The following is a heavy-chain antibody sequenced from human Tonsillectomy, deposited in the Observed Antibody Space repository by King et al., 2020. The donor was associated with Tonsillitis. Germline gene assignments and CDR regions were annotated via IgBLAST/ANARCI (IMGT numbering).Heavy chain of an antibody. Sequence: QLVQSGAEVKKPGSSVKVSCKASGDTFSSYAFTWVRQAPGRGLEWMGKIIPIVTIVNYAQKFQGRLTITADRSTSTAYMELSSLASEDTAVYYCGRGAASIRPPFRDYYYMDVWGRGTTVTVSS. J-gene: IGHJ6*03. CDR1: GDTFSSYA. D-gene: IGHD2-15*01. CDR3: GRGAASIRPPFRDYYYMDV. V-gene: IGHV1-69*09. CDR2: IIPIVTIV.